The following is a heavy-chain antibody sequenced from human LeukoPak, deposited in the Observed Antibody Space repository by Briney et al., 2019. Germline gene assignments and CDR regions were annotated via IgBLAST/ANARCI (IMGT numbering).Heavy chain of an antibody. V-gene: IGHV4-38-2*02. Sequence: SETLSLTCTVSGYSISSGYYWGWIRQPPGKGLEWIGSIYHSVSTYYNPSLKSRVTISVDTSKNQFSLKLSSVTAADTAVYYCASAPRGDTAMVGFYYYYMDVWGKGTTVTVSS. CDR2: IYHSVST. J-gene: IGHJ6*03. CDR1: GYSISSGYY. CDR3: ASAPRGDTAMVGFYYYYMDV. D-gene: IGHD5-18*01.